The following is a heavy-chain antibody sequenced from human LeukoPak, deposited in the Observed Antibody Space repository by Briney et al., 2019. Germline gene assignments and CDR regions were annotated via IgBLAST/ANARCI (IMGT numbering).Heavy chain of an antibody. CDR3: ARSGYYDRGAYYGTHLHAFDI. CDR2: ISSSSDYI. Sequence: PGGSLRLSCAASGFTFSTYWMSWVRQAPGKGLEWVSSISSSSDYIFYADSVKGRFSSSRDDAGSSLYLQMDSLRAEDTAVYYCARSGYYDRGAYYGTHLHAFDIWGQGTTVTVSS. CDR1: GFTFSTYW. D-gene: IGHD3-22*01. J-gene: IGHJ3*02. V-gene: IGHV3-21*01.